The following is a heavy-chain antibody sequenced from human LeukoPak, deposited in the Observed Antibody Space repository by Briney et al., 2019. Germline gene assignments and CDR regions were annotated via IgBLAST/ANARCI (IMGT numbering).Heavy chain of an antibody. CDR2: IWYDGSNQ. CDR1: GFTFDDYA. CDR3: AANFDF. V-gene: IGHV3-33*08. Sequence: GGSLRLSCAASGFTFDDYAMHWVRQAPGKGLEWVAVIWYDGSNQYYADSVKGRFTISRDNSKNTLYLQMNSLRVEDTAVYYCAANFDFWGQGTLVTVSS. J-gene: IGHJ4*02.